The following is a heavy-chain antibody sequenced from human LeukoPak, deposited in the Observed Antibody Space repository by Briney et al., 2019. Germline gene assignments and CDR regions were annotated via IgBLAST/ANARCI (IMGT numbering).Heavy chain of an antibody. D-gene: IGHD2-2*01. CDR3: ARDCSSTSCYLSIGY. J-gene: IGHJ4*02. V-gene: IGHV3-21*01. Sequence: GGSLRLSCAASGFTFSSYSMNWVRQAPGKGLEWVSSISSSSSYIYYADSVKGRFTISRDNAKNSLYLQMNSLRAEDTAVYYCARDCSSTSCYLSIGYWGQGTLVTVSS. CDR1: GFTFSSYS. CDR2: ISSSSSYI.